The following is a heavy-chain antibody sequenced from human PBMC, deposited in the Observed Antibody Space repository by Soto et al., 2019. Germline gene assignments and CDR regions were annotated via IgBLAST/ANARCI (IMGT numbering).Heavy chain of an antibody. CDR3: ARIVVVPAAIRLGYYYYYGMDV. D-gene: IGHD2-2*02. J-gene: IGHJ6*02. CDR1: GGSFSGYY. CDR2: INHSGST. V-gene: IGHV4-34*01. Sequence: PSETLSLTCAVYGGSFSGYYWSWIRQPPGKGLEWIGEINHSGSTNYNPSLKSRVTISVDTSKNQFSLKLSSVTAADTAVYYCARIVVVPAAIRLGYYYYYGMDVWGQGTTVTVS.